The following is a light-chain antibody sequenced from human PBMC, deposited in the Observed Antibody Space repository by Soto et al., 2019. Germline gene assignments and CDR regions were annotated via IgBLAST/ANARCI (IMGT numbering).Light chain of an antibody. V-gene: IGLV1-44*01. CDR3: SSYTNINTRACV. Sequence: QSVLTQPPSASGTPGQRLIIFCSGSSSNIERNTVNWYQQVPGAAPKLLIHTNNQRPSGVPDRFSGSKSGASGSLAISGLQSEDEADYYCSSYTNINTRACVFGTGTKLTVL. CDR2: TNN. CDR1: SSNIERNT. J-gene: IGLJ1*01.